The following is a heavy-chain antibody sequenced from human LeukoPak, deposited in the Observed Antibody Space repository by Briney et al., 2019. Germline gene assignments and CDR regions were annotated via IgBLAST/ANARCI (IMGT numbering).Heavy chain of an antibody. CDR1: GFTFSSYA. V-gene: IGHV3-23*01. CDR3: AKDRSGWYYFDY. CDR2: LSTSGGST. D-gene: IGHD6-19*01. Sequence: PGGSLRLPCAASGFTFSSYAMSWVRQAPGKGLEWVSGLSTSGGSTYYADSVKGRFTISRDNSKNTLYLQMNSLRAEDTAVYYCAKDRSGWYYFDYWGQGTLVTVSS. J-gene: IGHJ4*02.